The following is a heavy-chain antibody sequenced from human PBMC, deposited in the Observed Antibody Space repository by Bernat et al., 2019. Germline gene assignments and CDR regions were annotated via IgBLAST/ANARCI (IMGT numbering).Heavy chain of an antibody. CDR1: GFTFSSYD. D-gene: IGHD6-19*01. CDR2: ISGSGGST. Sequence: EVQVLESGGGLVQPGGSLRLSCAASGFTFSSYDMSWVRQAPGKGLEWVSGISGSGGSTYYADSVKGRFTISRDNAKNSLYLQMNSLRAEDTAVYYCARDGDGSGWHNWFDPWGQGTLVTVSS. CDR3: ARDGDGSGWHNWFDP. J-gene: IGHJ5*02. V-gene: IGHV3-23*01.